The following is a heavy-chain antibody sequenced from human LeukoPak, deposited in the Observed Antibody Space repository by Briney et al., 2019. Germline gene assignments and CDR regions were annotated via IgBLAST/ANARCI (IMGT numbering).Heavy chain of an antibody. D-gene: IGHD6-19*01. CDR2: IYSGGST. V-gene: IGHV3-53*01. J-gene: IGHJ4*02. CDR3: ARVGALSYSSGGDY. CDR1: GFTVSSNY. Sequence: GGSLRLSCAASGFTVSSNYMSWVRQAPGKGLEWVSVIYSGGSTYYADSVKGRFTISRDNSKNTLYLQMNSLRAEDTAVYYCARVGALSYSSGGDYWGQGTLVTVSS.